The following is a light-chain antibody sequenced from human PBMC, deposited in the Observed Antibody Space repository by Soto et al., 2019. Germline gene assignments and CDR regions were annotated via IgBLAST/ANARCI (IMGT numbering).Light chain of an antibody. CDR1: QSISSW. CDR2: KAS. J-gene: IGKJ1*01. V-gene: IGKV1-5*03. Sequence: DLQMTQSPSTLSASVGDRVTITCRASQSISSWLAWYQQKPGKAPKLLIYKASSLESGVPSRFSGSGSGTEFTLAISSLQPDDFATYYCQHYSGDRATFGQGTKVDIK. CDR3: QHYSGDRAT.